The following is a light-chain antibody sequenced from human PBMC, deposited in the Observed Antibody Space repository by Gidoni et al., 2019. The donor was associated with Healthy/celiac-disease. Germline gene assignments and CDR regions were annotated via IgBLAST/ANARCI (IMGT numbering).Light chain of an antibody. Sequence: DTQMNQSPSSLSASVGDRVTITCRASQSISSYVNWYQQKPGKAPKRLIYAASSLQSGVPSRFSGSGSGTDFTLTISSLQPEDFATYYCQQCYSTPYTFGQGTKLEIK. CDR3: QQCYSTPYT. J-gene: IGKJ2*01. CDR1: QSISSY. CDR2: AAS. V-gene: IGKV1-39*01.